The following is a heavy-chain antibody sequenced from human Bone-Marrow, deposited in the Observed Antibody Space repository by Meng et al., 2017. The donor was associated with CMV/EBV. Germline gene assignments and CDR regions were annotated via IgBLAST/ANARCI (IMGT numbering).Heavy chain of an antibody. CDR3: ARDPTKYNCFDP. CDR1: GFTFSAYY. Sequence: CSASGFTFSAYYMSWIRQAPGKGLEWVSYISSSASTIYYAHSVKGRFTISRDNAKNSLYLQMNSLKAEDTAVYYCARDPTKYNCFDPWGQGTLVTVSS. CDR2: ISSSASTI. V-gene: IGHV3-11*04. D-gene: IGHD1-1*01. J-gene: IGHJ5*02.